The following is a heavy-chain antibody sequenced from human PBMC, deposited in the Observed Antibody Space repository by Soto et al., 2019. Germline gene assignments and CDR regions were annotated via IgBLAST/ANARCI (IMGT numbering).Heavy chain of an antibody. CDR1: GGSISSSSYY. CDR2: IYYSGST. Sequence: SETLSLTCTVSGGSISSSSYYWGWIRQPPGKGLEWIGSIYYSGSTYYNPSLKSRVTISVDTSKNQFSLKLSSVTAADTAVYYCARTYYYDSSLLSAWDYWGQGTLVTVSS. D-gene: IGHD3-22*01. CDR3: ARTYYYDSSLLSAWDY. V-gene: IGHV4-39*01. J-gene: IGHJ4*02.